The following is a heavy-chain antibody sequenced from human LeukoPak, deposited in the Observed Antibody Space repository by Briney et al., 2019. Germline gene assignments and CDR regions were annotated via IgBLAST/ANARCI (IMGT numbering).Heavy chain of an antibody. J-gene: IGHJ5*02. Sequence: SETLSLTCTVSGGSISSYYWSWIRQPPGKGLEWIGYIYYSGSTNYNPSLKSRVTISVDTSKNQFSLKLSSVTAADTAVYYCARDGGSRRLEGDNWFDPWGQGTLVTVSS. CDR2: IYYSGST. V-gene: IGHV4-59*01. CDR1: GGSISSYY. D-gene: IGHD2-15*01. CDR3: ARDGGSRRLEGDNWFDP.